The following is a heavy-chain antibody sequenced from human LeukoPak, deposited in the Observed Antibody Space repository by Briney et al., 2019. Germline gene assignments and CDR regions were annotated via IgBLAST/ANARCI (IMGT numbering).Heavy chain of an antibody. CDR2: VYYSGAT. Sequence: PSETLSLTRTVSGGSISSYYWTWIRQPPGKGLECIGYVYYSGATNYNPSLKSRVTISVDTSKTQFSLRLSSVTAADTAIYYCARGYCNSGSCFDYWGQGTLVTVSS. CDR3: ARGYCNSGSCFDY. J-gene: IGHJ4*02. D-gene: IGHD2-15*01. V-gene: IGHV4-59*01. CDR1: GGSISSYY.